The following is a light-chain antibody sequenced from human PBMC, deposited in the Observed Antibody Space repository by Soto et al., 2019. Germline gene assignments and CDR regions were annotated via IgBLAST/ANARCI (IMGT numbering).Light chain of an antibody. J-gene: IGKJ5*01. CDR3: QQLTTYPFT. Sequence: DIQLSQSPSFLSASVGDRVTITCRASQGISNYLAWYQRKPGKAPKLLISTASILHSGVPSRFSGRGSWTEFTLTISSLQPEDFAPYYCQQLTTYPFTFGHGTQLEIK. CDR1: QGISNY. CDR2: TAS. V-gene: IGKV1-9*01.